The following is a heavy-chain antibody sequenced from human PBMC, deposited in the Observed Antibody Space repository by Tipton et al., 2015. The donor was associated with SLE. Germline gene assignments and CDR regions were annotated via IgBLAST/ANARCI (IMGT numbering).Heavy chain of an antibody. CDR2: LYQSGST. D-gene: IGHD6-13*01. V-gene: IGHV4-38-2*01. Sequence: TLSLTCAVSGYSISSEYYWGWFRQPPGKGLEWIGLLYQSGSTFYNPSLMGRVTISLDTSKNQLYLTLSSVTAADTAVYYCARRRGSSWYEDYFDYWGQGTLVTVSS. CDR1: GYSISSEYY. J-gene: IGHJ4*02. CDR3: ARRRGSSWYEDYFDY.